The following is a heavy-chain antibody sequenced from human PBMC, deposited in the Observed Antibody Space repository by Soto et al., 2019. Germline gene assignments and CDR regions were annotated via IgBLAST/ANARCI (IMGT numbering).Heavy chain of an antibody. D-gene: IGHD6-6*01. CDR3: ARIEESSSADY. Sequence: GASVKVSCKASGYTFTSYGISWVRQAPGQGLERMGWIRTYNGNTNYAQKLQGRVTMTTDTSTSTAYMELRSLRSDDTAVYYCARIEESSSADYWGQGTLVTVSS. CDR2: IRTYNGNT. CDR1: GYTFTSYG. J-gene: IGHJ4*02. V-gene: IGHV1-18*01.